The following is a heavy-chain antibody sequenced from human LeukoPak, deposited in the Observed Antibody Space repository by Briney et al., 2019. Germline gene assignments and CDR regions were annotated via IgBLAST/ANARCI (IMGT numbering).Heavy chain of an antibody. Sequence: SETLSLTCTVSGGSISRDYWSWIRQPPGKGLEWIGYIYHSGSTNYNPSLKSRVTISIDTSNNLFSLKLDSVTAADTAVYYCARLSGQILGSYYFDHWGQGTLVTVSS. CDR1: GGSISRDY. CDR2: IYHSGST. CDR3: ARLSGQILGSYYFDH. V-gene: IGHV4-59*08. D-gene: IGHD3-16*01. J-gene: IGHJ4*02.